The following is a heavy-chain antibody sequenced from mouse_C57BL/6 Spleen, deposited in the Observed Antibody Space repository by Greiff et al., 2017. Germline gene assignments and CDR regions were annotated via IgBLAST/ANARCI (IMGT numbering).Heavy chain of an antibody. D-gene: IGHD1-1*01. J-gene: IGHJ2*01. CDR2: IYPGSGST. CDR3: ARGGITTVVEYYFDY. CDR1: GYTFTSYW. V-gene: IGHV1-55*01. Sequence: QVQLQQPGAELVKPGASVKMSCKASGYTFTSYWITWVKQRPGQGLEWIGDIYPGSGSTNYNEKFKSKATLTVDTSASTAYMQLRSLTSEDSAVYYCARGGITTVVEYYFDYWGQGTTLTVSS.